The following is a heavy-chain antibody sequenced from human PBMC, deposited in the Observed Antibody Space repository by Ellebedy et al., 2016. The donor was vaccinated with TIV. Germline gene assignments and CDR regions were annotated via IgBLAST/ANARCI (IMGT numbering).Heavy chain of an antibody. Sequence: GESLKISXAASGFTFSGSAMHWVRQASGKGLEWVGRIRSKANSYATAYAASVKGRFTISRDDSKNTAYLQMNSLKTEDTAVYYCTKNWFDPWGQGTLVTVSS. CDR2: IRSKANSYAT. V-gene: IGHV3-73*01. J-gene: IGHJ5*02. CDR1: GFTFSGSA. CDR3: TKNWFDP.